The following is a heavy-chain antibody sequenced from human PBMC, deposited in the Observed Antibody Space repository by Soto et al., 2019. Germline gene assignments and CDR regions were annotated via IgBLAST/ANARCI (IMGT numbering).Heavy chain of an antibody. CDR3: ARGLTAHTY. V-gene: IGHV3-7*01. CDR1: EFTFSSYW. D-gene: IGHD5-18*01. J-gene: IGHJ4*02. CDR2: INQNGSSR. Sequence: PGGSLRLSCVASEFTFSSYWMTWVRQAPGKGLEWVANINQNGSSRNYVDSVRGRFTISRDNAKNSVYLQMDSLRGEDTGVYYCARGLTAHTYRVQGXLVTVSS.